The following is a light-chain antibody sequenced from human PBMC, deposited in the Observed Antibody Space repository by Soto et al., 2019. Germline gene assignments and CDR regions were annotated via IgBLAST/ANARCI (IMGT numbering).Light chain of an antibody. CDR2: DAS. J-gene: IGKJ1*01. V-gene: IGKV1-5*01. CDR3: HQYNSYWT. CDR1: QSLSTR. Sequence: DIQMTQSPSTLSASVGDRVTITCRASQSLSTRLAWYQHKPGKAPKLLIYDASSLESGVPSRFSGSGSGTEFTLTISSLQPDDFATYYCHQYNSYWTCGQGTKVEIK.